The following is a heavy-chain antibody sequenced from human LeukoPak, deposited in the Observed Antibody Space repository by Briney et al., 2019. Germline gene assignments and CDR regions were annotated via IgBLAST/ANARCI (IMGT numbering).Heavy chain of an antibody. CDR3: TRSSGLTPNFDY. V-gene: IGHV3-49*04. D-gene: IGHD3-22*01. Sequence: GGSLRLSCEASGFSVSSNYMNWVRQAPGKGLEWVGFIRSKAYGGTTEYAASVKGRFTISRDDSKSIAYLQMNSLKTEDTAVYYCTRSSGLTPNFDYWGQGTLVTVSS. CDR1: GFSVSSNY. J-gene: IGHJ4*02. CDR2: IRSKAYGGTT.